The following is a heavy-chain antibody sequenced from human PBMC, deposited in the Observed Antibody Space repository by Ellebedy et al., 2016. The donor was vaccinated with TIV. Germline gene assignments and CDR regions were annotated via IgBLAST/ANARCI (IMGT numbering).Heavy chain of an antibody. CDR3: TRRTGDNFDF. CDR2: IYPGDSDT. CDR1: GYTFPNHW. V-gene: IGHV5-51*01. J-gene: IGHJ4*02. Sequence: GESLKISCKGSGYTFPNHWIGWVRQMPGRGLEWMGRIYPGDSDTIYSPSFEGQVTLSVDASLNTAYLQWNSLQASDTAIYDCTRRTGDNFDFWGQGTRVTVAS.